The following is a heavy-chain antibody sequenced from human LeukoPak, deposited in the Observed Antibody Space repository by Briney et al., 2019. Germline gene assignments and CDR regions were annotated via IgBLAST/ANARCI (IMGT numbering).Heavy chain of an antibody. J-gene: IGHJ5*02. CDR1: GGSIMSYY. D-gene: IGHD6-19*01. CDR2: IYSSGST. V-gene: IGHV4-59*08. CDR3: ARHTGPNSSAWYWFDP. Sequence: EPSETLSLTCTVSGGSIMSYYWSWLRQPPGKGLEWIGYIYSSGSTNYNPSLKSRVTISVDTSKNQFSLKLSSVTAADTAVYYCARHTGPNSSAWYWFDPWGQGTLVTVSS.